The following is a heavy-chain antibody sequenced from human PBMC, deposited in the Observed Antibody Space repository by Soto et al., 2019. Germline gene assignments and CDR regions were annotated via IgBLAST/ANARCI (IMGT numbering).Heavy chain of an antibody. CDR1: GFTFSSYA. D-gene: IGHD6-19*01. CDR3: ANDISVPGSGRGY. J-gene: IGHJ4*02. CDR2: ISRSGDTT. Sequence: EVQVLESGGDLVQPGGSLRLSCAAVSGFTFSSYALAWVRQAPGKGLEGVSSISRSGDTTDYADSVRGRFTVSSDNSRRTLYLQMDGLRAEDTAVYCCANDISVPGSGRGYWGQGTLVTVSS. V-gene: IGHV3-23*01.